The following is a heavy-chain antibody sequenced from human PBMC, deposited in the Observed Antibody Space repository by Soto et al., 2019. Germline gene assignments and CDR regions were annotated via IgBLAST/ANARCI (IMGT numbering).Heavy chain of an antibody. J-gene: IGHJ3*01. CDR2: IAGVDI. V-gene: IGHV3-23*01. D-gene: IGHD1-20*01. CDR3: AKDHFKGNGIYDGFDV. Sequence: PGGSLRLSCAGNGLTMSTYAMSWVRQAPGKGLEWVSTIAGVDIFYADSVQGRFTISIDNSKNLLFLQMNSLTAGDTATYYCAKDHFKGNGIYDGFDVWGQGTMVTVSS. CDR1: GLTMSTYA.